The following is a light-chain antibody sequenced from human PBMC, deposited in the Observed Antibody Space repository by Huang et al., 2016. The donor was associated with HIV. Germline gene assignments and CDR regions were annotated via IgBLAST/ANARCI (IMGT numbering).Light chain of an antibody. CDR1: QTVNSSY. J-gene: IGKJ1*01. Sequence: EIVLTQSPGTLSLSPGDRATLSCRASQTVNSSYLAWYQQKPGQAPRLLIYGASSMATGIPDRFSGSGSGTDFTLTISRLEPEDFAVYYCQQYGSSPWTFGQGTKVEIK. V-gene: IGKV3-20*01. CDR2: GAS. CDR3: QQYGSSPWT.